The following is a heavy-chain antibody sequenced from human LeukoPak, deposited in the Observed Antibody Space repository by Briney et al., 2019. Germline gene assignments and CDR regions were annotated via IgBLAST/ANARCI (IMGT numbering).Heavy chain of an antibody. CDR1: GGSISSSSYY. CDR2: IYYSGST. V-gene: IGHV4-39*01. Sequence: SETLSLTRTVSGGSISSSSYYWGWIRQPPGKGLEWIGSIYYSGSTYYNPSLKSRVTISVDTSKNQFSLKLSSVTAADTAVYYCASSRAVYDSSGYYSPGFDYWGQGTLVTISS. CDR3: ASSRAVYDSSGYYSPGFDY. J-gene: IGHJ4*02. D-gene: IGHD3-22*01.